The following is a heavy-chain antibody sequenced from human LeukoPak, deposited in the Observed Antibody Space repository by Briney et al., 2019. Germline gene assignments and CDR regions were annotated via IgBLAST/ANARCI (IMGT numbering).Heavy chain of an antibody. CDR1: GYTFTSYY. D-gene: IGHD3-9*01. Sequence: GESLKISCKGSGYTFTSYYMHWVRQAPGQGLEWMGIINPSGGSTSYAQKFQGRVTMTRDTSTSTVYMELSSLRSEDTAVYYCARGRGLRYFDWFPKPFDYWGQGTLVTVSS. V-gene: IGHV1-46*01. J-gene: IGHJ4*02. CDR3: ARGRGLRYFDWFPKPFDY. CDR2: INPSGGST.